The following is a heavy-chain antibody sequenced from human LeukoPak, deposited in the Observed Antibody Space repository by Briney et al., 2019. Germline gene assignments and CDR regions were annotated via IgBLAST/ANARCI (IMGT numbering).Heavy chain of an antibody. D-gene: IGHD3-22*01. Sequence: PSETLSLTCTVSGGSISSGGYYWSWIRQHPGKGLEWIGYIYYSGSTYYNPSLKSRVTISVDTSKNQFSLKLISVTAADTAVYYCAREAYYYDSSGPFDYWGQGTLVTVSS. CDR2: IYYSGST. CDR3: AREAYYYDSSGPFDY. CDR1: GGSISSGGYY. J-gene: IGHJ4*02. V-gene: IGHV4-31*03.